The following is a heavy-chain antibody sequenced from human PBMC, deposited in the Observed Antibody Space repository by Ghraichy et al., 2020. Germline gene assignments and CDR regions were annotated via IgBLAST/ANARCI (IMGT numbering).Heavy chain of an antibody. CDR2: ISAYNGNT. Sequence: ASVKVSCKASGYTFTSYGISWVRQAPGQGLEWMGWISAYNGNTNYAQKLQGRVTMTTDTSTSTAYMELRSLRSDDTAVYYCARDEEVRGVIGYYYYYYGMDVWGQGTTVTVSS. J-gene: IGHJ6*02. CDR1: GYTFTSYG. CDR3: ARDEEVRGVIGYYYYYYGMDV. V-gene: IGHV1-18*04. D-gene: IGHD3-10*01.